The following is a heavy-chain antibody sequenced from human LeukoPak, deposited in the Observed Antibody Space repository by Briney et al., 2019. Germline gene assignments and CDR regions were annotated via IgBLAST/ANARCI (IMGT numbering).Heavy chain of an antibody. CDR3: ARDGSGFYLYYYMDV. CDR2: ISTVSTYK. V-gene: IGHV3-21*01. CDR1: GFTFTDYS. D-gene: IGHD6-25*01. Sequence: KTGGSLRLSCAASGFTFTDYSMTWVRQAPGKGLEWVSSISTVSTYKFYSDSVKGRFTICRDNAKNILYLQMSSLSAEDTGVYYCARDGSGFYLYYYMDVWGRGTPVTVSS. J-gene: IGHJ6*03.